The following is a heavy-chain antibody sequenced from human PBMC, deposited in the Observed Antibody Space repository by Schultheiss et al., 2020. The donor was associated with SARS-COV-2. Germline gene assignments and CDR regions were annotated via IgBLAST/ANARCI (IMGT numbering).Heavy chain of an antibody. CDR3: ARTIWGDNDVCDM. D-gene: IGHD3-16*01. J-gene: IGHJ3*02. V-gene: IGHV1-46*04. CDR2: VNLYSGGT. Sequence: GGSLRLSCTASGFTFSSYGMHWVRQAPGQGLEWVGRVNLYSGGTTYAQMLQGRVTVTRDTSTSTVYMELNNLKSDDTAVYYCARTIWGDNDVCDMWGQGTMVTVAS. CDR1: GFTFSSYG.